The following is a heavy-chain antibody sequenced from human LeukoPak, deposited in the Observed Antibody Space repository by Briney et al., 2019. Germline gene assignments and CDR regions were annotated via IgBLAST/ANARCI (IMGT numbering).Heavy chain of an antibody. D-gene: IGHD5-12*01. Sequence: PGGSLRLSCAASGFTFSNSWMSWVRQAPGKGLEWVGLVKSNSDGGTTYYAAPVKGRFTILRDDSKNTLYLQMNSLKTEDTAVYYCTAQAVGYSGFDRPWGQGTLVLVSS. CDR1: GFTFSNSW. CDR2: VKSNSDGGTT. J-gene: IGHJ4*02. V-gene: IGHV3-15*01. CDR3: TAQAVGYSGFDRP.